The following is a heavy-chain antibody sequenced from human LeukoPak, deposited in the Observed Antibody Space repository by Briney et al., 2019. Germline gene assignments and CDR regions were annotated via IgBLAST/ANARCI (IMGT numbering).Heavy chain of an antibody. V-gene: IGHV3-74*01. D-gene: IGHD2/OR15-2a*01. CDR1: GFTFSIYW. CDR3: ASNSDY. Sequence: PGGSLRLSCAASGFTFSIYWMHWVRHAPGKGLVWVLRINSDGSSTSYADSVKGRFTISRDNAKNTLYLQMNSLRAEDTAVYYCASNSDYWGQGTLVTVSS. J-gene: IGHJ4*02. CDR2: INSDGSST.